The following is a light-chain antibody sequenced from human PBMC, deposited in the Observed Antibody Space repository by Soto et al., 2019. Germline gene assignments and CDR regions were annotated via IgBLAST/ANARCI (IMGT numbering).Light chain of an antibody. CDR3: QQYYSYPRT. CDR2: AAS. Sequence: IRMTQSPSSFSASTGDRVTITCRASQGISSYLAWYQQKPGKAPKLLIYAASTLQSGVPSRFSGSGSGTDFTLTISCLQSEDFATYYCQQYYSYPRTFGQGTELEIK. J-gene: IGKJ2*01. CDR1: QGISSY. V-gene: IGKV1-8*01.